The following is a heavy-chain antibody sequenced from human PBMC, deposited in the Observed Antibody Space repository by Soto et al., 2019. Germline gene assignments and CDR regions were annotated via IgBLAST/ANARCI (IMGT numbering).Heavy chain of an antibody. CDR2: ISYDGSNK. Sequence: LRLSCAASGFTFSSYAMHWVRQAPGKGLEWVAVISYDGSNKYYADSVKGRFTISRDNSKNTLYLQMNSLRAEDTAVYYCAGSSSWYNDFDYWGQGTLVTVSS. V-gene: IGHV3-30-3*01. CDR1: GFTFSSYA. D-gene: IGHD6-13*01. CDR3: AGSSSWYNDFDY. J-gene: IGHJ4*02.